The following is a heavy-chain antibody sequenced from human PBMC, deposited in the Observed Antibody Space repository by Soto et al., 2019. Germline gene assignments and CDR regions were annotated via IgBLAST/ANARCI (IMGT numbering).Heavy chain of an antibody. CDR2: INSDGSTT. CDR1: GFTFSNYW. D-gene: IGHD6-19*01. V-gene: IGHV3-74*01. CDR3: ARLPGYSTGWTPFDF. J-gene: IGHJ4*02. Sequence: GGSLRLSCAASGFTFSNYWMHWVRQAPGKGLVWVSRINSDGSTTSHADSVKGRITISRDNAKNTLYLQMNSLRAEDTAVYYCARLPGYSTGWTPFDFWGQGTQVTVSS.